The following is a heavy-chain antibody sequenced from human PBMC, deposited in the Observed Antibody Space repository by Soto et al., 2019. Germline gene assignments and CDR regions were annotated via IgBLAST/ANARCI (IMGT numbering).Heavy chain of an antibody. D-gene: IGHD1-26*01. CDR2: IYWNDDK. V-gene: IGHV2-5*01. J-gene: IGHJ5*02. CDR3: AHRRPQYLGHYNWFDP. Sequence: SGPTLVNPTQTLTLTCTFSGFSLSTTGVGVGWIRQPPGKALEWLALIYWNDDKRYSPSLESRLTITKDTSKNQVVLTMTNMDPVDTGTYFCAHRRPQYLGHYNWFDPWGQGILVTVSS. CDR1: GFSLSTTGVG.